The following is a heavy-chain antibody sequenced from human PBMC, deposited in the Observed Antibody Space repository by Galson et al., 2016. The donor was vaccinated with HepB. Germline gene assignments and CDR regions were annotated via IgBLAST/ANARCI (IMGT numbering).Heavy chain of an antibody. J-gene: IGHJ3*02. Sequence: SETLSLTCTVSGGSINSYYWSWIRQPAGKGLEWIGRIYNSGYTDYNPSLKSRVTMSVDTSINQFSLRLNSVTAADTAVYYCATTLDSSDYFEFSDAFDIWGQGTMVTASS. V-gene: IGHV4-4*07. CDR1: GGSINSYY. D-gene: IGHD3-22*01. CDR3: ATTLDSSDYFEFSDAFDI. CDR2: IYNSGYT.